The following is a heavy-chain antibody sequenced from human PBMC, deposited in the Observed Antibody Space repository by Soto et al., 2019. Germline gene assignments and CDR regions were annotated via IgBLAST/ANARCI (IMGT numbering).Heavy chain of an antibody. D-gene: IGHD3-22*01. CDR3: ARETFPGYYYDSSGSYGMDV. CDR2: INPNSGGT. Sequence: ASVKVSCKASGYTFTGYYMHWVRQSPGQGLEWMGWINPNSGGTNYAQKFQGRVTMTRDTSISTAYMELSRLRSDDTAVYYCARETFPGYYYDSSGSYGMDVWGQGTTVTVSS. V-gene: IGHV1-2*02. J-gene: IGHJ6*02. CDR1: GYTFTGYY.